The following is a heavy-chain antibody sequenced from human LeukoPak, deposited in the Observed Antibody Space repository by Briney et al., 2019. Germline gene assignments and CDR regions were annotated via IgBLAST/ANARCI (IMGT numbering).Heavy chain of an antibody. CDR2: ISSSGSTI. CDR3: ARDRSYGSFNY. CDR1: RVTFSSFE. D-gene: IGHD5-18*01. V-gene: IGHV3-48*03. Sequence: GGSLRLSFAASRVTFSSFEMNWVRRAPGKGLESVSYISSSGSTIYYADSVKGRFPISRDNAKNSLYLPMSSLRAEDTAVYYCARDRSYGSFNYWGQGTLVTVSS. J-gene: IGHJ4*02.